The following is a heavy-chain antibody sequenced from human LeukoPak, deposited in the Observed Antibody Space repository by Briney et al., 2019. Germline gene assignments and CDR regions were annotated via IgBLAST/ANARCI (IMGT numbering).Heavy chain of an antibody. CDR1: GYTFTSYG. CDR2: ISAYNGNT. CDR3: AREKWELLSTDDAFDI. D-gene: IGHD1-26*01. J-gene: IGHJ3*02. Sequence: GASVKVSCKASGYTFTSYGISWVRLAPGQGLEWMGWISAYNGNTNYAQKLQGRVTMTTDTSTSTAYMELRSLRSDDTAVYYCAREKWELLSTDDAFDIWGQGTMVTVSS. V-gene: IGHV1-18*01.